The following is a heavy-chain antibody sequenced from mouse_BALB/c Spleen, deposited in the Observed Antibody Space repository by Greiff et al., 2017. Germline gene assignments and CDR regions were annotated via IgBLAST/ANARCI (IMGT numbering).Heavy chain of an antibody. V-gene: IGHV14-3*02. CDR1: GFNIKDTY. CDR2: IDPANGNT. Sequence: LVESGAELVKPGASVKLSCTASGFNIKDTYMHWVKQRPEQGLEWIGRIDPANGNTKYDPKFQGKATITADTSSNTAYLQLSSLTSEDTAVYYCARDSGFAYWGQGTLVTVSA. J-gene: IGHJ3*01. CDR3: ARDSGFAY.